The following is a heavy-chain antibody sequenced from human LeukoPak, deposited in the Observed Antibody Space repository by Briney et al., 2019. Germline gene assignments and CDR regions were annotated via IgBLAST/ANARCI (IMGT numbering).Heavy chain of an antibody. V-gene: IGHV3-7*04. Sequence: PGGSLRLSCAVSGLNITKYWMSWVRQAPGKRLAWVANISPDGSDIQCLDSVRDRFTVSRDNARNSLYLEMNRLRVEDTAIYYCVRGSSSNWGQGTLVTVSS. J-gene: IGHJ4*02. D-gene: IGHD2-2*01. CDR1: GLNITKYW. CDR3: VRGSSSN. CDR2: ISPDGSDI.